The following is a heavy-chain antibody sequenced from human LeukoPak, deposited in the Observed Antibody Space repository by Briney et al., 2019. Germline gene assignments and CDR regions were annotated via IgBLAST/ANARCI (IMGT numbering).Heavy chain of an antibody. V-gene: IGHV1-46*01. Sequence: ASVKVSCKASGYTFTSYYMHWVRQAPGQGLEWMGIINPSGGSTSYAQKFQGRVTMTRDTSTSTVYMELSSLRSEDTAVYYCAKDEQWLATPHSTIDYWGQGTLVTVSS. CDR2: INPSGGST. CDR3: AKDEQWLATPHSTIDY. D-gene: IGHD6-19*01. J-gene: IGHJ4*02. CDR1: GYTFTSYY.